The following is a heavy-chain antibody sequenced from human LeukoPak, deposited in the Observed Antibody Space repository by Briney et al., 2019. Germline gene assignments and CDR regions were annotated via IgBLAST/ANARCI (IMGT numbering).Heavy chain of an antibody. D-gene: IGHD1-14*01. V-gene: IGHV1-2*02. J-gene: IGHJ5*02. CDR3: AKNHFDRGWFDP. Sequence: ASVKVSCKASGYTFTGYYMHWVRQAPGQGLEWMGWINPNSGGTNYAQKFQGRVTMTRDTSISTAYMELSRLRSDDTAVYYCAKNHFDRGWFDPWGQGTLVTVSS. CDR1: GYTFTGYY. CDR2: INPNSGGT.